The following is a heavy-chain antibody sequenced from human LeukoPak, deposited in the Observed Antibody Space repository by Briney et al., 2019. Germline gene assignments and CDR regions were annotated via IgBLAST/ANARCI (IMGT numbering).Heavy chain of an antibody. Sequence: EASVKVSRKASGYTFTSYDINWVRQATGQGLEWMGWMNPNSGNTGYAQKFQGRVTITRNTSISTAYMELSSLRSEDTAVYYCMLSLDYYYYYMDVWGKGTTVTVSS. CDR2: MNPNSGNT. CDR3: MLSLDYYYYYMDV. D-gene: IGHD2-8*01. J-gene: IGHJ6*03. CDR1: GYTFTSYD. V-gene: IGHV1-8*03.